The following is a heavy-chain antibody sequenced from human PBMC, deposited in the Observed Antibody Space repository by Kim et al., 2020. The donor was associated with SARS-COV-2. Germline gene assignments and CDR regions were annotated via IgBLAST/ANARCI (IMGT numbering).Heavy chain of an antibody. Sequence: GGSLRLSCAASGLTFSSYAMSWVRQAPGKGLAWVSGISDSGGSTYYADSVKGRFTISRDNSKNTLYLQMSSLRADDTAIYYCASHNYDILTGYHYWGRGILVTVSS. CDR1: GLTFSSYA. CDR2: ISDSGGST. J-gene: IGHJ4*02. CDR3: ASHNYDILTGYHY. D-gene: IGHD3-9*01. V-gene: IGHV3-23*01.